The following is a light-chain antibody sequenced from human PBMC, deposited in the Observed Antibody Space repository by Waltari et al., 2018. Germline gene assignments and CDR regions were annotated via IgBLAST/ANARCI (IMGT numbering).Light chain of an antibody. CDR3: AAWDDTVSGVV. Sequence: QSVLTQSPSTSGAPGQTVTISCSGSDSNIGGNYVFWYQQLPGTAPRLLIYRNSQRPSGVPDRISGSKSGTTALLAISGLRSEDEADYYCAAWDDTVSGVVFGGGTKVTVL. CDR1: DSNIGGNY. V-gene: IGLV1-47*01. CDR2: RNS. J-gene: IGLJ3*02.